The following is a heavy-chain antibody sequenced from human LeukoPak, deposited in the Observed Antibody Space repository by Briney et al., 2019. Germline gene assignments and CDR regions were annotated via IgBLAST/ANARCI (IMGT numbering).Heavy chain of an antibody. CDR1: GGSISSYY. D-gene: IGHD1-1*01. Sequence: SETLSLTCTVSGGSISSYYWSWIRQPPGKGLEWIGYIYYSGSTNYNPSLKSRVTISVDTSKNQFSLKLSSVTAADTAVYYCATPSRRYNLMDVWGQGTTVTVSS. J-gene: IGHJ6*02. V-gene: IGHV4-59*01. CDR3: ATPSRRYNLMDV. CDR2: IYYSGST.